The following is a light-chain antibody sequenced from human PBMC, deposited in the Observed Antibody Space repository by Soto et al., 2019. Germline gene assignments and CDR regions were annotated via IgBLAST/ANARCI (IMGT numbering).Light chain of an antibody. V-gene: IGKV3-20*01. J-gene: IGKJ1*01. CDR2: GAS. CDR1: QRASTY. Sequence: EIVLTQSPDTLSLSPGERATLSCRDSQRASTYLAWYQQKPGQAPRLVMYGASNRATDIPDRFTGSGSGTDFTLTINSLEPEDFAVYYCQQYETSPWTFGQGTRVDIK. CDR3: QQYETSPWT.